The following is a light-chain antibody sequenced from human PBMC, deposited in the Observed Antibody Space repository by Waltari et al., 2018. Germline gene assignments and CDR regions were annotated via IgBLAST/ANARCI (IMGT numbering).Light chain of an antibody. V-gene: IGKV4-1*01. Sequence: DIVMTQSPDSLAVSLGERAAINCKSSQSVLYSSNNKNYLAWYQQKPGQPPKLLISWASTRESGVPDRFSGSGSGTDFTLTISSLQAEDVAVYYCQQYYSPPLTFGQGTRLDIK. CDR2: WAS. CDR3: QQYYSPPLT. CDR1: QSVLYSSNNKNY. J-gene: IGKJ5*01.